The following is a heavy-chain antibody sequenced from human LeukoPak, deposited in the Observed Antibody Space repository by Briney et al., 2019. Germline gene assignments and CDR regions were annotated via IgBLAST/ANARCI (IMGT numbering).Heavy chain of an antibody. Sequence: GRSLRLSCAASGFTFSSYAMHWVRQAPGKGLEWVAVISYDGSNKYYADSVKGRFTTSRDNSKNTLYLQMNSLRAEDTAVYYCARDSYYDFWSGYYYYFDYWGQGTLVTVSS. CDR1: GFTFSSYA. J-gene: IGHJ4*02. V-gene: IGHV3-30-3*01. CDR3: ARDSYYDFWSGYYYYFDY. CDR2: ISYDGSNK. D-gene: IGHD3-3*01.